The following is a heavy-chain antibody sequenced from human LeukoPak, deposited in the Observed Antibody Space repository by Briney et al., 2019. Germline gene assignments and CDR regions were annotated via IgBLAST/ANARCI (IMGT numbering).Heavy chain of an antibody. CDR3: ARLDSSSWFSPFDY. D-gene: IGHD6-13*01. CDR1: GFTFSLYS. CDR2: ISHTSSTT. Sequence: GGSLRLSCEASGFTFSLYSMNWVRQAPGKGLEWVSYISHTSSTTYYADSVKGRFTISRDNAKKSLYLQMNSLRAEDTAVYYCARLDSSSWFSPFDYWGQGTLVTVSS. J-gene: IGHJ4*02. V-gene: IGHV3-48*04.